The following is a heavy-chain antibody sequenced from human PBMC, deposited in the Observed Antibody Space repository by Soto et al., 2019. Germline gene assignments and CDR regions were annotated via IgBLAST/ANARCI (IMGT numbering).Heavy chain of an antibody. V-gene: IGHV1-3*01. D-gene: IGHD1-26*01. CDR2: INAGNGNT. J-gene: IGHJ6*02. Sequence: GPSVKVSCKASGYTFTSYAMHWVRQAPGQRLEWMGWINAGNGNTKYSQKFQGRVTITRDTSASTAYMELSSLRSEDTAVYYCARVGGSYYYYGMDVWGQGTTVTVSS. CDR3: ARVGGSYYYYGMDV. CDR1: GYTFTSYA.